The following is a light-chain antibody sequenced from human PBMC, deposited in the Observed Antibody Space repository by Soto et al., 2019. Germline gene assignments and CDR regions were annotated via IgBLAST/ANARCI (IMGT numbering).Light chain of an antibody. J-gene: IGKJ1*01. CDR1: QSVSSY. CDR2: DAS. Sequence: EILLTQSPATLSLSPGERATLSCRASQSVSSYLAWYQQKPGQAPRLLIYDASSRATGIPARFSGSGSGTDFTLTISSLEPEDFAVYYCQQRSNWQTFGQGTKVDIK. CDR3: QQRSNWQT. V-gene: IGKV3-11*01.